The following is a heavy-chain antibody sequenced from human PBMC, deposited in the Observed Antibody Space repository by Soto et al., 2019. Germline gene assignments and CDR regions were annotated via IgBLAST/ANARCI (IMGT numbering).Heavy chain of an antibody. D-gene: IGHD1-1*01. CDR3: ARANTWVTGRVGTH. CDR2: ISGYNGNT. Sequence: QIHLEQSRIEMKEPGTSLKISCATSGYSFTNYGISWVRQAPGQGLEWMGWISGYNGNTKYAQSFHDRVVMTADKFTSTSYLEMRNLRSNDTAVYYCARANTWVTGRVGTHWGQGTKVTVSS. CDR1: GYSFTNYG. J-gene: IGHJ4*02. V-gene: IGHV1-18*01.